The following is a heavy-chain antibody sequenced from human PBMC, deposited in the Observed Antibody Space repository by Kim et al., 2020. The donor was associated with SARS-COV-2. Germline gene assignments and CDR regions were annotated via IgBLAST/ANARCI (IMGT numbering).Heavy chain of an antibody. V-gene: IGHV3-30-3*01. CDR2: ISYDGINK. CDR3: ARVHSGSYRGYFDY. D-gene: IGHD1-26*01. CDR1: GFTFSTYA. J-gene: IGHJ4*02. Sequence: GGSLRLSCAASGFTFSTYATHWVRQAPGKGLEWVAVISYDGINKYYADSVKGRFTISRDNSKNTLYLQMNSLRAEDTAVYYCARVHSGSYRGYFDYWGQGTLVTVSS.